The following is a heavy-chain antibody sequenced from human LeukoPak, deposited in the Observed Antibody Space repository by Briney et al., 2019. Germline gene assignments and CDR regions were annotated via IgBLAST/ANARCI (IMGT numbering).Heavy chain of an antibody. D-gene: IGHD3-22*01. CDR2: IYYSGST. CDR1: GGSISSYY. V-gene: IGHV4-59*01. Sequence: SETLSLTCTISGGSISSYYWSWVRQPPGKGLEWIGYIYYSGSTSYNPSLKSRVTISVDTSKNQFSLKLSSVTAADTAVYYCARGYDSSGYYFFDYWGQGTLVTVSS. J-gene: IGHJ4*02. CDR3: ARGYDSSGYYFFDY.